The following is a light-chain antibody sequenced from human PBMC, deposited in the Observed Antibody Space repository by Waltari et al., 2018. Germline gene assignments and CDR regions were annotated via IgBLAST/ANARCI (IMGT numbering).Light chain of an antibody. CDR2: AVS. J-gene: IGLJ2*01. V-gene: IGLV2-23*02. CDR1: SSDVGNYKR. Sequence: QSALTQPASVSGSPGQSITISCTGTSSDVGNYKRFSWYQQHPGKAPKLMIYAVSKRPSGVSDRCSGSKSGDMASLTISGLQPEDEAEYFCSSYAGSSKGVFGGGTKVTVL. CDR3: SSYAGSSKGV.